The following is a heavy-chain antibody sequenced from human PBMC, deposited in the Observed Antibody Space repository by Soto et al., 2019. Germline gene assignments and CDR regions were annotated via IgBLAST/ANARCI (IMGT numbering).Heavy chain of an antibody. J-gene: IGHJ6*02. CDR2: IYYSGST. Sequence: QVQLQESGPGLVKPSETLSLTCTVSGGSISSYYWSWIRQPPGKGLEWIGYIYYSGSTNFNPSLKSRVTISVDTSKNQFSLKLSSVTAADTAVYYCARDLGGMDVWGQGTTVTVSS. CDR1: GGSISSYY. CDR3: ARDLGGMDV. V-gene: IGHV4-59*01.